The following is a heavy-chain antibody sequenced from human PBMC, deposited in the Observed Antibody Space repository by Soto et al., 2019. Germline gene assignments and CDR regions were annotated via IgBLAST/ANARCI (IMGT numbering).Heavy chain of an antibody. J-gene: IGHJ3*02. CDR3: ARDLYYYDSSGHDAFDI. CDR2: IMPIFRAP. Sequence: SVKVSCKASGGAFSDYAFSWVRQAPGQGLEWLGGIMPIFRAPDYAQKFQGRVTITADKSTSTAYMELSSLRSEDTAVYYCARDLYYYDSSGHDAFDIWGQGTMVTVSS. D-gene: IGHD3-22*01. V-gene: IGHV1-69*06. CDR1: GGAFSDYA.